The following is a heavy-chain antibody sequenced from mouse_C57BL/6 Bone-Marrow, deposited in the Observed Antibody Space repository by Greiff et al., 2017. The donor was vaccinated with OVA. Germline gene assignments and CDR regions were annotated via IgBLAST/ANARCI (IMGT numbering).Heavy chain of an antibody. J-gene: IGHJ3*01. CDR3: TRAPYYYGSSYAWFAY. CDR1: GYTFTDYE. CDR2: IDPETGGT. Sequence: VQLQQSGAELVRPGASVTLSCKASGYTFTDYEMHWVKQTPVHGLEWIGAIDPETGGTAYNQKFKGKAILTADKSSSTAYMELRSLTSEDSAVYYCTRAPYYYGSSYAWFAYWGQGTLVTVSA. D-gene: IGHD1-1*01. V-gene: IGHV1-15*01.